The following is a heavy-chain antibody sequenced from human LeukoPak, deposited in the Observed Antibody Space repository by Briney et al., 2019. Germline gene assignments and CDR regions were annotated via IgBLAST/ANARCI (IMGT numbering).Heavy chain of an antibody. J-gene: IGHJ4*02. CDR1: GGTFSSYA. Sequence: SVKVSCKASGGTFSSYAISWVRQAPGQGLEWMGGIILIFGTANYAQKFQGRVTITADESTSTAYMELSSLRSEDTAVYYCARAIVGASIVPGSFDYWGQGTLFTVSS. D-gene: IGHD1-26*01. CDR2: IILIFGTA. CDR3: ARAIVGASIVPGSFDY. V-gene: IGHV1-69*01.